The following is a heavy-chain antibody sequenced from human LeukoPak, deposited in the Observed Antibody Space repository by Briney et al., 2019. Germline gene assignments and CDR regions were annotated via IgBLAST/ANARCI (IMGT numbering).Heavy chain of an antibody. J-gene: IGHJ5*02. V-gene: IGHV3-23*01. Sequence: QSGGSLRLSCGASGFTFSNYAMYWVRQAPGKGLEWVSGLTGGGDFTYYADSVKGRFTISRDNSKNTLYLEMNSLRADDTAVYYCAKRGSTISFFDPWGQGTLVTVSS. CDR1: GFTFSNYA. CDR3: AKRGSTISFFDP. D-gene: IGHD5-24*01. CDR2: LTGGGDFT.